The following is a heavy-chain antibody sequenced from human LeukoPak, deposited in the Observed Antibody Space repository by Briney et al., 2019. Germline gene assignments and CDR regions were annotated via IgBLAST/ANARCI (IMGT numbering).Heavy chain of an antibody. D-gene: IGHD2-2*01. Sequence: GGSLRLSCAASGFTFSSYAMSRVRKAPGKGLEWVSDISGSGGGTHYADSVKGRFTISRDNYKNTLYLQMNSLRAEDTAVYYCAKDPHIVVVPATPDDWFDPWGQGTLVTVSS. J-gene: IGHJ5*02. CDR3: AKDPHIVVVPATPDDWFDP. CDR2: ISGSGGGT. V-gene: IGHV3-23*01. CDR1: GFTFSSYA.